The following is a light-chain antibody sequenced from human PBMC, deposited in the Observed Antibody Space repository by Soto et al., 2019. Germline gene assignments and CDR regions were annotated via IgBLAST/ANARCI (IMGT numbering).Light chain of an antibody. V-gene: IGKV1-27*01. Sequence: DVQMTQSPSSLSVSVGDRVTITCRASQVISNYLAWYQQKPGKPPQLLLYAVSTLQSGVPSRFSGSASGTDFTLTISSLQPEDVATYYCQKYNSAPLTFGQGTRLE. CDR1: QVISNY. CDR3: QKYNSAPLT. J-gene: IGKJ5*01. CDR2: AVS.